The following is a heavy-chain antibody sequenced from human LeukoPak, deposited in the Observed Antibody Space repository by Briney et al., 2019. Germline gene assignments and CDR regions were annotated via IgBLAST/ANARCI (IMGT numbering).Heavy chain of an antibody. J-gene: IGHJ4*02. D-gene: IGHD6-19*01. Sequence: PSETLSLTCAVYGGSFSGYYWSWIRQPPGKGLEWIGKINHSGSTNYNPSLKSRVTISVDTSKNQFSLKLSSVTAADTAVYYCARGLIAVAGLFDYRGQETLVTVSS. CDR1: GGSFSGYY. CDR3: ARGLIAVAGLFDY. V-gene: IGHV4-34*01. CDR2: INHSGST.